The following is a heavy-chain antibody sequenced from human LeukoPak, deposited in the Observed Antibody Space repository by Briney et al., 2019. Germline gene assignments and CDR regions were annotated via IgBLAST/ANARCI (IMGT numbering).Heavy chain of an antibody. D-gene: IGHD5-12*01. J-gene: IGHJ4*02. CDR1: GYTLTELS. CDR2: FDPKDGET. CDR3: ATVVPIVATMGEFDY. V-gene: IGHV1-24*01. Sequence: ASVKVSCKVSGYTLTELSMHWVRQAPGKGLEWMGGFDPKDGETIYAQKFQGRVTMTEDTSTDTAYMELSSLRSEDTAVYYCATVVPIVATMGEFDYWGQGTLVTVSS.